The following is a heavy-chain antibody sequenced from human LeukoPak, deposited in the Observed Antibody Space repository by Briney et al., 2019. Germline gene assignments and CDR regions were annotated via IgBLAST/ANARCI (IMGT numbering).Heavy chain of an antibody. CDR1: RGSISSYY. J-gene: IGHJ4*02. V-gene: IGHV4-4*07. CDR2: IYTSGST. CDR3: ARSLYSSSWGEYYFDY. Sequence: SETLSLTCTVSRGSISSYYWSWIRQPAGKGLEWIGRIYTSGSTNYNPSLKSRVTMSVDTSKNQFSLKLSSVTAADTAVYYCARSLYSSSWGEYYFDYWGQGTLVTLSS. D-gene: IGHD6-13*01.